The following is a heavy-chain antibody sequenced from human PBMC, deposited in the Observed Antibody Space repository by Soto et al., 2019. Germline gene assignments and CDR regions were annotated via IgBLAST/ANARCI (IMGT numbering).Heavy chain of an antibody. CDR3: ARAGEMVVPDY. Sequence: GSLRLSCAASGFTFSAHWMHWVRQVPGKGLVWVSCANNDGSSTVYADSVKGRFTISRDNAKNTLHLQMNSLRADDTAMYYCARAGEMVVPDYWGRGTLVTVSS. J-gene: IGHJ4*02. CDR1: GFTFSAHW. V-gene: IGHV3-74*01. CDR2: ANNDGSST. D-gene: IGHD2-15*01.